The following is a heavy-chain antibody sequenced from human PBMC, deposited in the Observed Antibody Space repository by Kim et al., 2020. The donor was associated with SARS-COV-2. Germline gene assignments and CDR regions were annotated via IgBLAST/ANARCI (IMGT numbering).Heavy chain of an antibody. CDR2: IYYSGST. CDR3: ASGSYAENPRCDY. J-gene: IGHJ4*02. CDR1: GGSISSSSYY. D-gene: IGHD1-26*01. V-gene: IGHV4-39*01. Sequence: SETLSLTCTVSGGSISSSSYYWGWIRQPPGKGLEWIGSIYYSGSTYYNPSLKSRVTISVDTSKNQFSLKLSSVTAADTAVYYCASGSYAENPRCDYWGQGTLVTVSS.